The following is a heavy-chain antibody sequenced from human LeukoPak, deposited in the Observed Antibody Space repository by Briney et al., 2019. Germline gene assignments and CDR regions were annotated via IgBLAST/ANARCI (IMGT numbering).Heavy chain of an antibody. Sequence: EGSLRLSCAASGFTFSSYSMNWVRQAPGKGLEWVSSISSSSSYIYYADSVKGRFTISRDNAKNSLYLQMNSLRAEDTAVYYCARGGEDFWSGYQGPSDYWGQGTLVTVSS. CDR3: ARGGEDFWSGYQGPSDY. V-gene: IGHV3-21*01. D-gene: IGHD3-3*01. CDR2: ISSSSSYI. J-gene: IGHJ4*02. CDR1: GFTFSSYS.